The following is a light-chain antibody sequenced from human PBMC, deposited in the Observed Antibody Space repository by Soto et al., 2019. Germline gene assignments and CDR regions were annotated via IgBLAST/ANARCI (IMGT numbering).Light chain of an antibody. Sequence: DVQMTQSPSTLSASVGDRVTITCRASESVHRFLAWYQQQPGKAPKLLIYEASRLESGVPSRFSGSGSGTDFTLSISSLLPDDFATYYCQQYNNFPSFGQGTKV. J-gene: IGKJ1*01. CDR2: EAS. CDR3: QQYNNFPS. V-gene: IGKV1-5*03. CDR1: ESVHRF.